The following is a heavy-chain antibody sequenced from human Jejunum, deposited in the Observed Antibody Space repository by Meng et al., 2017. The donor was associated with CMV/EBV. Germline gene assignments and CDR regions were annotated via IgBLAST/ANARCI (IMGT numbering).Heavy chain of an antibody. V-gene: IGHV3-66*02. D-gene: IGHD1-7*01. CDR3: ARDWNYDWYLDL. Sequence: LACAASGFSVNNAHMSWVRQAPGKGLEWVSIIYTGDNTDYADSVKGRFTISRDNSKNTVYLQMNSLRTDDTAVYYCARDWNYDWYLDLWGRGTLVTVSS. CDR2: IYTGDNT. CDR1: GFSVNNAH. J-gene: IGHJ2*01.